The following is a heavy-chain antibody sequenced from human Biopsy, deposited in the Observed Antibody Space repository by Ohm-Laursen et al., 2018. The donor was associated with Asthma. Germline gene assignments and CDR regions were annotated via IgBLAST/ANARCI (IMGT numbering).Heavy chain of an antibody. CDR2: HDHEEGGT. J-gene: IGHJ4*02. CDR1: RYSLTDLS. Sequence: ASVKVSCKLSRYSLTDLSMHWVRQAPGQGLEWMGGHDHEEGGTVNARRFQGRVTMTEDTSTDTAYMELSSLSSDDTAVYYCASDFPKDYVRYNFQFWGQGTLVTVSS. D-gene: IGHD4-17*01. V-gene: IGHV1-24*01. CDR3: ASDFPKDYVRYNFQF.